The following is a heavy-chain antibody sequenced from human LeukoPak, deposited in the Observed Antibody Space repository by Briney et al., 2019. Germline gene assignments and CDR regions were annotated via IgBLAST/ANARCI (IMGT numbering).Heavy chain of an antibody. CDR1: GFTFTSYG. Sequence: GGSLRLSCAASGFTFTSYGMHWVRQAPGKGLEWVAFIRYDGSDENYADSVKGRFTISRDNSKNTLYLQMNSLRAEDTAVYYCARDGIQLWSDAFDIWGQGTMVTVSS. CDR3: ARDGIQLWSDAFDI. CDR2: IRYDGSDE. J-gene: IGHJ3*02. V-gene: IGHV3-30*02. D-gene: IGHD5-18*01.